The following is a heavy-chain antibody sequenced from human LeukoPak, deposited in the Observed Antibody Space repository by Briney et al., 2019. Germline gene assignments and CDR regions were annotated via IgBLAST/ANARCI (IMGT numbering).Heavy chain of an antibody. CDR1: GDSVSINSAA. CDR3: ARGSGWYSDYFDY. J-gene: IGHJ4*02. Sequence: SQTLSLTFALSGDSVSINSAAWNWIRQSPSRGLEWLGRTYYRSKWYNDYAVSVKSRITINPGTSKNQFSLQLNSVTPEDTAVYYCARGSGWYSDYFDYWGQGTLVTVSS. V-gene: IGHV6-1*01. D-gene: IGHD6-19*01. CDR2: TYYRSKWYN.